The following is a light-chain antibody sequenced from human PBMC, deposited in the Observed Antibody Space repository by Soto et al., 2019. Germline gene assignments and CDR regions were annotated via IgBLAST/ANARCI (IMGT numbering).Light chain of an antibody. Sequence: DIQMTQSPSTLSASVGDRVTITCRASQSISSWLAWYQQKPGKAPKLLIYKASSLDSGVPSRFSGSGSGTEFTLTISSLQPDDFATYYCQQYNSYPWTFDQGTKVEIK. V-gene: IGKV1-5*03. CDR2: KAS. CDR1: QSISSW. J-gene: IGKJ1*01. CDR3: QQYNSYPWT.